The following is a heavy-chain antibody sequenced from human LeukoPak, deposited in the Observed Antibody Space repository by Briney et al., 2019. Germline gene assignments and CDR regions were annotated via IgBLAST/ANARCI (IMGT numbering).Heavy chain of an antibody. CDR2: IYYSGST. CDR1: GGSISSGGYY. CDR3: AREHSSSSGGWVYYMDV. Sequence: SETLSLTCAVSGGSISSGGYYWSWIRQHPGKGLEWIGYIYYSGSTYYNPSLKSRVTISVDTSKNQFSLKLSSVTAADTAVYYCAREHSSSSGGWVYYMDVWGKGTTVTVSS. D-gene: IGHD6-6*01. J-gene: IGHJ6*03. V-gene: IGHV4-31*11.